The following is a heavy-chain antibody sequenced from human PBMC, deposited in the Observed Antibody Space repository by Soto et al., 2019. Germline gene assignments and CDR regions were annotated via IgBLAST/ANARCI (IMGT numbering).Heavy chain of an antibody. V-gene: IGHV3-53*01. D-gene: IGHD1-1*01. CDR2: LYDVDGT. J-gene: IGHJ3*02. CDR3: ATWHQREHAYDI. CDR1: GLTVSGKKY. Sequence: DVQLVESGGGLIQPGGSLRLYCTVFGLTVSGKKYLAWVRQAPGKGLEWVSALYDVDGTYYAESVKGRFTTSGDSSKTSVYLQMHSLRPDDTAVYFCATWHQREHAYDIWGQGTAVTVSS.